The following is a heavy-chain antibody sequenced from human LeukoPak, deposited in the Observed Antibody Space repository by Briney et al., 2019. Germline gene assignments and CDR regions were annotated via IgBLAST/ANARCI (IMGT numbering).Heavy chain of an antibody. CDR3: ARTWDCSGGSCYPGIAVAAFDY. CDR1: GFTFDDYG. Sequence: GGSLRLSCSTSGFTFDDYGMSWVRQAPGKGLEWVSGTNWNGGSTGYADSVKGRFTISRDNAKNSLYLQMNSLRAEDTALYYCARTWDCSGGSCYPGIAVAAFDYWGQGTLVTVSS. V-gene: IGHV3-20*04. D-gene: IGHD2-15*01. CDR2: TNWNGGST. J-gene: IGHJ4*02.